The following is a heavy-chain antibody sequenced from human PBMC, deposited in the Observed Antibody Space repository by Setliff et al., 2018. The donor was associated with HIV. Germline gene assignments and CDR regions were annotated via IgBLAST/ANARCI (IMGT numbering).Heavy chain of an antibody. D-gene: IGHD2-15*01. J-gene: IGHJ4*02. CDR1: GGSISSDY. CDR3: ALTGHRLLRGYMDV. CDR2: ISATGTI. Sequence: PSETLSLTCTVSGGSISSDYWSWIRQPAGKGLEFLGRISATGTINYNPSLRSRLTLSVDTSNNQFSLKLTSVTAADTAVYYCALTGHRLLRGYMDVWGQGTLVTVSS. V-gene: IGHV4-4*07.